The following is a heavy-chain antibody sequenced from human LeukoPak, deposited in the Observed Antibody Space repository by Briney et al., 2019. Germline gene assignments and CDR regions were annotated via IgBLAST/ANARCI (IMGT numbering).Heavy chain of an antibody. CDR1: GGSISSGGYY. J-gene: IGHJ4*02. Sequence: PSETLSLTCTVSGGSISSGGYYWSWIRQHPGKGLEWIGYIYYSGSTYYNPSLKSRVTISVDTSKNQFSLKLSSVTAADTAVYYCAREPRGTGTMRERFFDYWGQGTLVTVSS. D-gene: IGHD1-1*01. CDR3: AREPRGTGTMRERFFDY. V-gene: IGHV4-31*03. CDR2: IYYSGST.